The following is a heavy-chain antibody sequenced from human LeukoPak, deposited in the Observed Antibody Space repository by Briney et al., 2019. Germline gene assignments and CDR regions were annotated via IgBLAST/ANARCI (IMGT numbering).Heavy chain of an antibody. CDR3: ARGRDYDILTELNY. J-gene: IGHJ4*02. Sequence: SETLSLTCTVSGDSISSGDYYWSWIRQPAGKGLEWIGRISSSGSTNYNPSLKSRVTISVDTSKNQFSLKLSSVTAADTAVYYCARGRDYDILTELNYWGQGTLVTVSS. D-gene: IGHD3-9*01. CDR2: ISSSGST. CDR1: GDSISSGDYY. V-gene: IGHV4-61*02.